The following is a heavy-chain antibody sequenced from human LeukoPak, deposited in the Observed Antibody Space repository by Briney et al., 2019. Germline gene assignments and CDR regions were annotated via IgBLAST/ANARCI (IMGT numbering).Heavy chain of an antibody. V-gene: IGHV4-34*01. J-gene: IGHJ6*04. CDR3: ATSSGYGWAIYFYGMYV. Sequence: PSETLSLTCAVYGGSFSGYCWGWIRQPPGKGLEWMGEINHSGNTYYNPSPKSRVTISVDTSKNQFSLKLSSVTAAETAVYYCATSSGYGWAIYFYGMYVWGKGTTVTVSS. CDR1: GGSFSGYC. CDR2: INHSGNT. D-gene: IGHD5-12*01.